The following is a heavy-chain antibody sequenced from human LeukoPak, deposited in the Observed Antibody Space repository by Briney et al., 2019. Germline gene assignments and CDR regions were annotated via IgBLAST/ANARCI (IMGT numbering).Heavy chain of an antibody. Sequence: SETLSLTCSVSSDSITNYYWSWIRQPPGKGLEWIGSMYYSGSTSYNPSLKTGVTISVDTSTNQFSLKLSSVTAADTAVYYCARSHGSGSYYNLNDYWGQGTLVTVSS. J-gene: IGHJ4*02. CDR3: ARSHGSGSYYNLNDY. V-gene: IGHV4-59*01. CDR1: SDSITNYY. D-gene: IGHD3-10*01. CDR2: MYYSGST.